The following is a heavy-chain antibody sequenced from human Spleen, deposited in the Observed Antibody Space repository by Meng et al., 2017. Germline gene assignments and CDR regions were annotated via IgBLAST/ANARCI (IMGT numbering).Heavy chain of an antibody. Sequence: GESLKISCAASGFTFSSYWMHWVRQAPGRGLVWVSRIHSDGRSTSYADSVKGRFTISRDNAKNSLYLQMNSLRAEDTAVYYCARGAFDIWGQGTMVTVSS. CDR1: GFTFSSYW. CDR3: ARGAFDI. J-gene: IGHJ3*02. V-gene: IGHV3-74*01. CDR2: IHSDGRST.